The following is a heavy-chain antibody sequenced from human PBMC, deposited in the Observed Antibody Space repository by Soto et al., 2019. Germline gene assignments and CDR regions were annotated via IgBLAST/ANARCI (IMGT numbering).Heavy chain of an antibody. J-gene: IGHJ6*02. CDR1: GGSFSGYY. Sequence: QVQLQQWGAGLLKPSETLSLTCAVYGGSFSGYYWSWIRQPPGKGLEWIGEINHSGSTNYNPSLKSRVTLSVDTSKSQFSLKLSSVTAADTAVYYCARGYCSSTSCYDTLYYYYYGMDVWGQGTTVTVSS. V-gene: IGHV4-34*01. D-gene: IGHD2-2*01. CDR2: INHSGST. CDR3: ARGYCSSTSCYDTLYYYYYGMDV.